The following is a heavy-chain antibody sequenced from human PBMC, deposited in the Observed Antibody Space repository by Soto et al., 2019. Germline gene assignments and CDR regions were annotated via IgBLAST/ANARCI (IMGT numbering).Heavy chain of an antibody. CDR3: AREPPEGHLLVRGYSGYDYYYGMDV. CDR1: GGTFSSYA. J-gene: IGHJ6*02. D-gene: IGHD5-12*01. Sequence: SVKVSCNASGGTFSSYAISWVRQAPGQGLEWMGGIIPIFGTANYAQKFQGRVTITADKSTSTAYMELSSLRSEDTAVYYCAREPPEGHLLVRGYSGYDYYYGMDVWGQGTTVTVSS. CDR2: IIPIFGTA. V-gene: IGHV1-69*06.